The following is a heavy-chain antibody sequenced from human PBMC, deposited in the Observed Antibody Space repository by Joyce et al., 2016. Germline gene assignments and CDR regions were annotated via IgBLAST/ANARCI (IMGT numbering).Heavy chain of an antibody. CDR2: ISSSGSRT. CDR3: VRGRRSGGPYYFDY. V-gene: IGHV3-21*02. CDR1: GFTFTSYA. D-gene: IGHD2-15*01. J-gene: IGHJ4*02. Sequence: EVQLAESGGGLVNPGGSLRLSCAASGFTFTSYAINWVRQGPGKGLVWVSSISSSGSRTYYADSVKGRLTISRDSAKVYLQMNSLRAEDTAVYYCVRGRRSGGPYYFDYWGQGTLVTVSS.